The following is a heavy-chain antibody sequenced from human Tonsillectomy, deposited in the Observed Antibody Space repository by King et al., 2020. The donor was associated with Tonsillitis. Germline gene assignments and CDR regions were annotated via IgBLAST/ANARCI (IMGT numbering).Heavy chain of an antibody. CDR1: GYSFTDYY. CDR3: ARGPPTLRCSSGRPNLMAFAI. CDR2: INPNTGGT. V-gene: IGHV1-2*04. Sequence: VQLVESGAEVKEPGASLKLSCESSGYSFTDYYIHWVRQAPGQGLEWMEWINPNTGGTNSAEMFKDWVSMTRQTSIIPAYMELRRLRPDDTALYYCARGPPTLRCSSGRPNLMAFAIWGQGTVVTVSS. D-gene: IGHD6-19*01. J-gene: IGHJ3*02.